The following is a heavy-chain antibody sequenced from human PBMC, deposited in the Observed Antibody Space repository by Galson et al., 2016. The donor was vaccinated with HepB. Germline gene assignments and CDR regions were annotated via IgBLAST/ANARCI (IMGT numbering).Heavy chain of an antibody. J-gene: IGHJ6*04. CDR2: ISRSGDST. CDR3: VQGSTAPAV. Sequence: SLRLSCAGSGFIFRNYGMHWVRQAPGKGLEVVSSISRSGDSTDYADSEKGRFTISRDNSKNTLSLQMNSLTADDTAIYYCVQGSTAPAVWGKGTTVTVSS. D-gene: IGHD1-26*01. CDR1: GFIFRNYG. V-gene: IGHV3-23*01.